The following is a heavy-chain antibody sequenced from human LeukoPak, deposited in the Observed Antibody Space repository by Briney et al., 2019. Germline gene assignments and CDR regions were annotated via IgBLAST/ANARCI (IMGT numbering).Heavy chain of an antibody. CDR2: IYYSGST. D-gene: IGHD3-3*01. Sequence: SETLSLTCTVSGGSISSYYWSWIRQPPGKGLEWIGYIYYSGSTNYNPSLKSRVTISVDTSKNQFSLKLSSVTAADTAVHYCARSRDFWSGYYLGLFDYWGQGTLVTVSS. J-gene: IGHJ4*02. CDR1: GGSISSYY. CDR3: ARSRDFWSGYYLGLFDY. V-gene: IGHV4-59*01.